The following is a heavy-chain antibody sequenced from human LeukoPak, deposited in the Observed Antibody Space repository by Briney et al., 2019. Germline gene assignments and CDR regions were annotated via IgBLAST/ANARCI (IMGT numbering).Heavy chain of an antibody. J-gene: IGHJ4*02. CDR3: ARDNGDYGFDY. D-gene: IGHD4-17*01. CDR1: GGSFSGYY. Sequence: SETLSLTCAVYGGSFSGYYWSWIRQPPGKGLEWIGEINHSGNTNYNPSLKSRVTISVDASRNQFSLKLGSVTAADTGVYYCARDNGDYGFDYWGQGALVTVSS. V-gene: IGHV4-34*01. CDR2: INHSGNT.